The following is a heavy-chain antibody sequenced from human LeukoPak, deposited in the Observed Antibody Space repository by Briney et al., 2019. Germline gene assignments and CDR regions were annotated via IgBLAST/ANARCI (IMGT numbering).Heavy chain of an antibody. V-gene: IGHV3-30-3*01. CDR2: ISYDGSNK. J-gene: IGHJ6*02. Sequence: PGGSLRLSCAASGFTFSSYAMHWVRQAPGKGLEWVAVISYDGSNKYYADSVKGRFTISRDNSKNTLYLQMNSLRAEDTAVYYCAREGSYYDSSTYYYGMDVWGQGTTVTVSS. CDR1: GFTFSSYA. D-gene: IGHD3-22*01. CDR3: AREGSYYDSSTYYYGMDV.